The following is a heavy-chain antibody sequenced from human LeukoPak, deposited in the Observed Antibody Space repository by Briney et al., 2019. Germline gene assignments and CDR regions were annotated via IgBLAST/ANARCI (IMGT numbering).Heavy chain of an antibody. V-gene: IGHV4-59*01. CDR1: GGSISSYY. J-gene: IGHJ3*02. CDR3: ARVVDRYAFDI. CDR2: IYYSGST. Sequence: SETLSLTCTVSGGSISSYYWSWTRQPPGKGLEWIGYIYYSGSTNYNPSLKSRVTISVDTSKNQFSLKLSSVTAADTAVYYCARVVDRYAFDIWGQGTMVTVSS. D-gene: IGHD1-14*01.